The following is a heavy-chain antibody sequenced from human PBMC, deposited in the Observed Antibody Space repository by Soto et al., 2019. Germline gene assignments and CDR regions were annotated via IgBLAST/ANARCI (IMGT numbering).Heavy chain of an antibody. CDR2: IIPIFGTA. D-gene: IGHD6-19*01. V-gene: IGHV1-69*01. CDR3: ARYRTLQSVVCYFGY. Sequence: SEKVSSKASGGAFSSYAISWVRQAPGQGLEWMGGIIPIFGTANYAQKFQVRFTITADESTSTAYMEQSSLRSEDTAAYYCARYRTLQSVVCYFGYLGRRPMSTV. J-gene: IGHJ4*02. CDR1: GGAFSSYA.